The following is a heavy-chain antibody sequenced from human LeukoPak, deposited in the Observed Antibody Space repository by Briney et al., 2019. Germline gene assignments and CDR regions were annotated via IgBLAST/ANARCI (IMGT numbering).Heavy chain of an antibody. D-gene: IGHD3-22*01. Sequence: GSLRLSCAASGFTFSSYAMSWVRQAPGKGLEWVSAISGSGGSTYYADSVKGRFTISRDNSKNTLYLQMNSLRAEDTAVYYCAKLSPRGSEVVVITSFDYWGQGTLVTVSS. CDR3: AKLSPRGSEVVVITSFDY. CDR1: GFTFSSYA. CDR2: ISGSGGST. V-gene: IGHV3-23*01. J-gene: IGHJ4*02.